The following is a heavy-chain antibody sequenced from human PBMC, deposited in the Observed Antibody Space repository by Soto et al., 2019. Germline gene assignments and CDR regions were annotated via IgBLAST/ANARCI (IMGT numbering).Heavy chain of an antibody. CDR3: AKSPLGYCSGGSCYPPHYFDY. V-gene: IGHV3-23*01. CDR1: GFTFSNYA. CDR2: VGGSGDST. J-gene: IGHJ4*02. D-gene: IGHD2-15*01. Sequence: EVQLLDSGGGLVQPGGSLRLSCAASGFTFSNYAMSWVRQAPGKGLEWVSGVGGSGDSTYYADSVKGRFTISRDNSKDTLYLQMNSLRAEDRVVYYCAKSPLGYCSGGSCYPPHYFDYWGQGTLVTVSS.